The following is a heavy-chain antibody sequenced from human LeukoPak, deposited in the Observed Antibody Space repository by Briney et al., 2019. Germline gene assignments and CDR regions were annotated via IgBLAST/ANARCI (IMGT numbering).Heavy chain of an antibody. Sequence: SETLSLTCTVSGGSISSSSYYWGWIRQPPGKGLERIGSIYYSGSTYYNPSLKSRVTISVDKSKNQFSLKLSSVTAADTAVYYCARDLWDCSGGSCYIQYNWFDPWGQGTLVTVSS. CDR3: ARDLWDCSGGSCYIQYNWFDP. V-gene: IGHV4-39*07. D-gene: IGHD2-15*01. CDR2: IYYSGST. CDR1: GGSISSSSYY. J-gene: IGHJ5*02.